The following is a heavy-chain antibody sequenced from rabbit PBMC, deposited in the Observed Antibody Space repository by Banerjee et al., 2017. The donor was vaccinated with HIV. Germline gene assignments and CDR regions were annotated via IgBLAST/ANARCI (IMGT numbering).Heavy chain of an antibody. CDR2: IYGGSSGST. CDR1: GFSLSSYY. V-gene: IGHV1S45*01. J-gene: IGHJ4*01. D-gene: IGHD1-1*01. CDR3: ARDVASSGGYYFDL. Sequence: QEQLVESGGGLVQPEGSLTLTCTASGFSLSSYYMCWVRQAPGKGLEWIGCIYGGSSGSTYYASWAKGRFTISKTSSTTVTLQMTSLTGADTATYFCARDVASSGGYYFDLRGPGTLVTVS.